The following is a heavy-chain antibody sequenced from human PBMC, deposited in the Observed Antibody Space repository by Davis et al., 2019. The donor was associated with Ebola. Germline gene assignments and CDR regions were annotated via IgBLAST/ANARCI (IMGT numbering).Heavy chain of an antibody. CDR3: ARDSIWKGDAFDI. Sequence: MPSETLSLTCTVSGGSVSSGGYYWNWIRQPPGKGLEWIGYIYYSGSTDYSPSLRGRVTISLDTSKNQFSLRLSSVTAADTAVYYCARDSIWKGDAFDIWGQGTMVTVSS. V-gene: IGHV4-61*08. J-gene: IGHJ3*02. CDR1: GGSVSSGGYY. D-gene: IGHD1-1*01. CDR2: IYYSGST.